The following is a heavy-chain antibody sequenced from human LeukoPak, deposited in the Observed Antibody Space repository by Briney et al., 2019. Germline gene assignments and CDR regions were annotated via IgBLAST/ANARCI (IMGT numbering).Heavy chain of an antibody. Sequence: PGGSLRLSCAASGFTFSSYAMSWVRQAPGKGLEWVSVISDSGDKTLYADSVKGRFTISRDISKNTLYLQMNSLRAEDTAVYYCAKVDYGDYWGQGTLATVSS. CDR3: AKVDYGDY. D-gene: IGHD4/OR15-4a*01. V-gene: IGHV3-23*01. CDR1: GFTFSSYA. J-gene: IGHJ4*02. CDR2: ISDSGDKT.